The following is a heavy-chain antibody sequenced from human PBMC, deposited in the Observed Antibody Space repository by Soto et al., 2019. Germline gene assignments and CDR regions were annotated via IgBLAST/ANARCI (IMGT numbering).Heavy chain of an antibody. D-gene: IGHD1-26*01. J-gene: IGHJ5*02. V-gene: IGHV4-59*01. CDR1: GGSISSYH. CDR3: ARSYNGTFYGYDT. Sequence: SETLSLTCSVSGGSISSYHWRWIRQSPGKGLDWSGYQIYTWSTKYTPALQRRVTISVDTSKSQCPLKLSSVSAANTVPYYWARSYNGTFYGYDTWGRGCLVSVSS. CDR2: QIYTWST.